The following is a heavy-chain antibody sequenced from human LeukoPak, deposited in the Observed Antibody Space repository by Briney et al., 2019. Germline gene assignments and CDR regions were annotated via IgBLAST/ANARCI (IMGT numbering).Heavy chain of an antibody. CDR3: AGEGDSSSVGWFDP. CDR1: GYSISSGYY. V-gene: IGHV4-38-2*02. J-gene: IGHJ5*02. CDR2: IYHSGRT. D-gene: IGHD6-13*01. Sequence: SETLSLTCTVSGYSISSGYYWGWIRRPPGKGLEWIGSIYHSGRTYYNPSLKSRVTISVDTSKNQFSLKLSSVTAADTAVYYCAGEGDSSSVGWFDPWGQGTLVTVSS.